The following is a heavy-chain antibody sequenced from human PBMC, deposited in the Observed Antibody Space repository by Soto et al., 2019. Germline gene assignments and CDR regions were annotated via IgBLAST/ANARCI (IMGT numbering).Heavy chain of an antibody. D-gene: IGHD3-3*01. J-gene: IGHJ4*02. CDR2: ISYGGSNK. Sequence: GGSLRLSCAASGFTFSSYGMHWVRQAPGKGLEWVAVISYGGSNKYYADSVKGRFTISRDNSKNTLYLQMNSLRAEDTAVYYCAKDFRLDDFWSGYQIPTFDYWGQGTLVTVSS. CDR3: AKDFRLDDFWSGYQIPTFDY. CDR1: GFTFSSYG. V-gene: IGHV3-30*18.